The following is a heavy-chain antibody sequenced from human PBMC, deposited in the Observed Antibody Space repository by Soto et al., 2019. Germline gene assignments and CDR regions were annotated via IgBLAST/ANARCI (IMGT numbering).Heavy chain of an antibody. CDR1: GYSFTSYW. CDR2: IDPSDSYT. V-gene: IGHV5-10-1*01. D-gene: IGHD6-13*01. Sequence: GESLKISCQGSGYSFTSYWISWVRQMPGKGLEWMGRIDPSDSYTNYSPSFQGHVTISADKSISTAYLKWSSLKASDTAMYYCARLTAYSSSWYDYYYGMDVWGQGTTVTVSS. J-gene: IGHJ6*02. CDR3: ARLTAYSSSWYDYYYGMDV.